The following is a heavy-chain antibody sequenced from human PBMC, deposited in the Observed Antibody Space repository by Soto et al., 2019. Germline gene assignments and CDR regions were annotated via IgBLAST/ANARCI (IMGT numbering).Heavy chain of an antibody. Sequence: QVQLVQSGGGVVQPGRSLRLSCAASGFTFSRFAMYWVRQSPGKGLEWVAVISFDGINKYYADSVKGRFTISRDISKSTLYLQMSSLRGEDTAVYYCAKGTQFFYYYAMDVWGQGTTVTVSS. J-gene: IGHJ6*02. V-gene: IGHV3-30-3*01. CDR3: AKGTQFFYYYAMDV. CDR1: GFTFSRFA. CDR2: ISFDGINK.